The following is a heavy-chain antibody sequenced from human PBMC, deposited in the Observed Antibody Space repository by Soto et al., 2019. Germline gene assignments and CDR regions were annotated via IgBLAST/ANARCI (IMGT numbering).Heavy chain of an antibody. Sequence: GGSMRLSCAASGYTVSTKYVSWVRQAPGKGLEWVSVIYSGGSTFYADSVRGRFTISRDNSKNTVNLQMNSLRAEDTAVYYCARDPWAADYWGQGTLVTVSS. CDR3: ARDPWAADY. D-gene: IGHD3-16*01. CDR1: GYTVSTKY. J-gene: IGHJ4*02. V-gene: IGHV3-66*01. CDR2: IYSGGST.